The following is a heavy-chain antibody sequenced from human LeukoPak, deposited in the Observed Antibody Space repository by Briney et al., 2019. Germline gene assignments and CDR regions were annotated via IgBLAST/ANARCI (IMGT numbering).Heavy chain of an antibody. CDR1: GFTFSSYE. J-gene: IGHJ4*02. CDR3: ARESSSWPQPFDY. D-gene: IGHD6-13*01. V-gene: IGHV3-48*03. CDR2: ITDSGSPM. Sequence: GGSLRLSCAASGFTFSSYEMNWVRQAPGKGLEWVSYITDSGSPMYYGDSVKGRFTISRDNAKNSLFLQMNSLRAEDTAVYYCARESSSWPQPFDYWGQGTLVTVSS.